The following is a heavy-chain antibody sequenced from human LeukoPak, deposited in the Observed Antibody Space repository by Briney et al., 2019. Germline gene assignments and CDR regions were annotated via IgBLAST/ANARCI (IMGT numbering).Heavy chain of an antibody. D-gene: IGHD2-15*01. Sequence: SETLSLTCTVSGGSISSYHWSWIRQPPGKGLEWIGYIYYSGSTNYNPSLKSRVTISVDTSKNQFSLKLSSVTAADTAVYYCARAPVVVSPFDYWGQGTLVTVSS. J-gene: IGHJ4*02. V-gene: IGHV4-59*01. CDR2: IYYSGST. CDR3: ARAPVVVSPFDY. CDR1: GGSISSYH.